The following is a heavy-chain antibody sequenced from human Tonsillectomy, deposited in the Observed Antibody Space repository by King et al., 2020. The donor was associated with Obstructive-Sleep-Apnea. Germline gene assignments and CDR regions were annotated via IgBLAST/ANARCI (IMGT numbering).Heavy chain of an antibody. CDR2: IKSDGIST. Sequence: VQLVESGGGLVQPGGSLRLSCAASGFTLSRYWMHWVRQAPGKGLVWVSGIKSDGISTRYADSVKGRFTISRASAKNTLYLQMNSLRAEDTAVYYCARELYGDYGIDYWGQGTLVTVSS. CDR1: GFTLSRYW. J-gene: IGHJ4*02. CDR3: ARELYGDYGIDY. D-gene: IGHD4-17*01. V-gene: IGHV3-74*01.